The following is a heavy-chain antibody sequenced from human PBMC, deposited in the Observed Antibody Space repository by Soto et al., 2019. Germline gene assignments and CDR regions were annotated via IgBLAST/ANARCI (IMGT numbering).Heavy chain of an antibody. V-gene: IGHV3-33*01. Sequence: GGSLRLSCAASGFTFSSYGMHWVRQAPGKGLEWVAVIWYDGSNKYYADSVKGRFTISRDNSKNTLYLQMNSLRAEDTAVYYCARDGKSLYSSSFNWFDPWGQGTLVTVSS. D-gene: IGHD6-13*01. CDR1: GFTFSSYG. J-gene: IGHJ5*02. CDR3: ARDGKSLYSSSFNWFDP. CDR2: IWYDGSNK.